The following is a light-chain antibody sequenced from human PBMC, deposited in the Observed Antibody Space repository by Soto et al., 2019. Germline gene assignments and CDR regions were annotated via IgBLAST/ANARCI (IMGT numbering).Light chain of an antibody. V-gene: IGLV2-14*01. CDR3: FSFTTDWTHG. CDR2: EVS. CDR1: SSDIGAYNY. Sequence: QSALTQPASVSGSPGQSITISCTGSSSDIGAYNYVSWFQQYPGKAPKLIISEVSNRPSGVSNRFSGSKSGTAASLTISGLQTEDEADYFCFSFTTDWTHGVGTGTKVTVL. J-gene: IGLJ1*01.